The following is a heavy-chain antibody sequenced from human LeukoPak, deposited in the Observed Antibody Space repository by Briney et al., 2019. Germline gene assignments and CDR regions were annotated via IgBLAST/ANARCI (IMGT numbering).Heavy chain of an antibody. D-gene: IGHD2-2*01. V-gene: IGHV4-4*07. CDR2: IYTSGGT. J-gene: IGHJ4*02. CDR1: GGSISSYY. CDR3: ARVGCSSTSCYPGPFDY. Sequence: SETLSLTCTVSGGSISSYYWSWIRQPAGKGLEWIGRIYTSGGTNYNPSLKSRVTMSVNTSKNQFSLKLSSVTAADTAVYYCARVGCSSTSCYPGPFDYWGQGTLVTVSS.